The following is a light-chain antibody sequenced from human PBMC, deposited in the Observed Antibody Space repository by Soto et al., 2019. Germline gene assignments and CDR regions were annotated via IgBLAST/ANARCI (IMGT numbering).Light chain of an antibody. J-gene: IGLJ3*02. V-gene: IGLV2-23*01. Sequence: QSVLTQPASVSGSPGQSITISCTGTSTDVGIYNLVSWCQQHPGKAPKLMIYEGSKRPSGVSNRFSGSKSGNTASLTISGLQAEDEADYYCCSYAGSSTWVFGGGTQLTVL. CDR3: CSYAGSSTWV. CDR1: STDVGIYNL. CDR2: EGS.